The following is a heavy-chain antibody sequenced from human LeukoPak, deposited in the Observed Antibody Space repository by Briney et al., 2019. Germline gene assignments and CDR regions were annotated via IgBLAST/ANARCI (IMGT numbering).Heavy chain of an antibody. V-gene: IGHV3-33*06. D-gene: IGHD6-6*01. CDR3: AKDRPRYSSSGLGYFDY. J-gene: IGHJ4*02. CDR2: IWYDGSNK. Sequence: GGSLRLSCAASGFTFSSYAMSWVRQAPGKGLEWVAVIWYDGSNKYYADSVKGRFTISRDNSKNTLYLQMNSLRAEDTAVYYCAKDRPRYSSSGLGYFDYWGQGTLVTVSS. CDR1: GFTFSSYA.